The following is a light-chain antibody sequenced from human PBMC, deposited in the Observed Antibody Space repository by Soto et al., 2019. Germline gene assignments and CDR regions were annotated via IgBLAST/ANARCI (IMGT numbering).Light chain of an antibody. CDR1: QSITYC. Sequence: EIVLTHSPATLSLSPGERATLSCRASQSITYCLAWYQQKPGQTPRLLIYDASKRATGIPARFSGSGSGTDFTLTISSLEPEDFAVYYCQQRSNWPRTFGGGTKVDIK. J-gene: IGKJ4*01. CDR3: QQRSNWPRT. V-gene: IGKV3-11*01. CDR2: DAS.